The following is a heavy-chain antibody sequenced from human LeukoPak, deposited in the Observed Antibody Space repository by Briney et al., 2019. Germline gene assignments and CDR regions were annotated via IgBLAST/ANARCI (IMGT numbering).Heavy chain of an antibody. V-gene: IGHV3-11*06. CDR2: ISSTSTDT. J-gene: IGHJ6*03. Sequence: GGSLRLSCVASGFTFSDYYMSWIRQAPGKGLEWVSYISSTSTDTYYADSVKGRFTISRGNAKNSLYLQMNSLRAEDTAVYYCARDARTSRYYYFYMDVWGKGTTVTVSS. CDR3: ARDARTSRYYYFYMDV. D-gene: IGHD3/OR15-3a*01. CDR1: GFTFSDYY.